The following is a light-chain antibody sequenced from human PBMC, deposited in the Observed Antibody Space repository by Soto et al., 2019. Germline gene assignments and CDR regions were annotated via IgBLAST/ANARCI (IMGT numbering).Light chain of an antibody. CDR2: SNN. J-gene: IGLJ2*01. Sequence: QSVLTQPPSASGTPGRRVTISCSGSSSNIGSNYVYWYQQVPGTAPKLLIYSNNQRPSGVPDRFSGSRSGTSASLVIGGLRSEDEAHYRCSAWDDSLSGRVFGGGTKVTV. V-gene: IGLV1-47*02. CDR1: SSNIGSNY. CDR3: SAWDDSLSGRV.